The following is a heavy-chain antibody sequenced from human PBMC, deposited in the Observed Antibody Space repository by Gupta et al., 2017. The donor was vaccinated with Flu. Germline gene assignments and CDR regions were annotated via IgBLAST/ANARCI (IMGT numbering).Heavy chain of an antibody. CDR2: INPSSGGT. D-gene: IGHD5-12*01. V-gene: IGHV1-2*06. Sequence: FTVTFIHWVRQAPGQGLEWMGRINPSSGGTNYAQKFQGRVAMTRDTSVSTGYMMELSRLRSDDTAVYYCAKGGYSYGVFQCWGQGTLVTVSS. CDR3: AKGGYSYGVFQC. J-gene: IGHJ4*02. CDR1: FTVTF.